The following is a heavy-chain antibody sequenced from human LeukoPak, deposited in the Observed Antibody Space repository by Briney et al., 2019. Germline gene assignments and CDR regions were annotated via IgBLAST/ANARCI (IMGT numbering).Heavy chain of an antibody. V-gene: IGHV4-34*01. D-gene: IGHD1-26*01. CDR3: ARSDQVVGATTLRYFQH. CDR2: INHSGGT. CDR1: GGSFSGYY. J-gene: IGHJ1*01. Sequence: SESLSLAYAVYGGSFSGYYWSWIRQPPGKGLEWIGEINHSGGTNYNPSLKSPVTISVETSKNQFTLNLSSVTAADTAVYYCARSDQVVGATTLRYFQHWGQGTLVTVSS.